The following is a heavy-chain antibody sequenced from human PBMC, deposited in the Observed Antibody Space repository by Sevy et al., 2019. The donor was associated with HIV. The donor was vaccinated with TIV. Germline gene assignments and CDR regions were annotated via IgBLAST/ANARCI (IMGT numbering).Heavy chain of an antibody. CDR2: MNWKGDNT. CDR1: GFTFSEYA. D-gene: IGHD3-22*01. V-gene: IGHV3-20*04. CDR3: ARNTYSYDSPGYGAFDL. Sequence: GGSLRLSCVASGFTFSEYAMSWVRQPPGKGLEWVSSMNWKGDNTGYADSLKGRFTISSESTKNSLFLHINSLRVEDTALYYCARNTYSYDSPGYGAFDLWGHGKMATVSS. J-gene: IGHJ3*01.